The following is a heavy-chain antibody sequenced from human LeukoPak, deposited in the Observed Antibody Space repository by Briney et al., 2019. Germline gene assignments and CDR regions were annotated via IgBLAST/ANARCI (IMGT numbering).Heavy chain of an antibody. J-gene: IGHJ4*02. CDR3: AKRDRPCSGDCSAPYYFDY. CDR1: GFTVNSNY. V-gene: IGHV3-66*01. CDR2: IYSGGST. Sequence: GGSLRLSCAASGFTVNSNYMTWVRQAPGKGLEWVSVIYSGGSTYYADSVKGRFTISRDNSKNTLYLQMSSLRAKDTAVYYCAKRDRPCSGDCSAPYYFDYWGQGTLVTVSS. D-gene: IGHD2-21*02.